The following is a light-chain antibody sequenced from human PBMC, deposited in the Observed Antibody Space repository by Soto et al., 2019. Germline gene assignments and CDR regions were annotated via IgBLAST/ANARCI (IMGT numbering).Light chain of an antibody. Sequence: EIVMPQSPATLSVSPGERATLSCRASQSVSSNLAWYQQKPGQAPRLLIYGASTRATGIPARFSGSGSGTEFTLTISSLQSEDFAFYYCQQYNDWPRTFGHGTKV. CDR2: GAS. CDR1: QSVSSN. J-gene: IGKJ1*01. V-gene: IGKV3-15*01. CDR3: QQYNDWPRT.